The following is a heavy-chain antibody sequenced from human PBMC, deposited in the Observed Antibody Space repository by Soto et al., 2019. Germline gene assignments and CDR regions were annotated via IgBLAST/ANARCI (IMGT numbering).Heavy chain of an antibody. Sequence: GTLSLTCAVYGGSFSGYYWSWIRQPPGKGLEWIGEINHSGSTNYNPSLKSRVTISVDTSKNQFSLKLSSVTAADTAVYYCARRSYDFWSGYYLHYYYGMDVWGQGTTVTVSS. J-gene: IGHJ6*02. V-gene: IGHV4-34*01. D-gene: IGHD3-3*01. CDR2: INHSGST. CDR1: GGSFSGYY. CDR3: ARRSYDFWSGYYLHYYYGMDV.